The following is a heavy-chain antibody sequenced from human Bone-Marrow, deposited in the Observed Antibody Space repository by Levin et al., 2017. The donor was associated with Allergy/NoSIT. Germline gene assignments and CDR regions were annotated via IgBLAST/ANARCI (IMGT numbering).Heavy chain of an antibody. Sequence: GGSLRLSCATSGLTFTKFAMTWVRQAPGKGLEWVSTITGSGQTKFYAASVRGRFTISRDDSTDTLYLQMQSLRADDTAVYYCAKEQASSTWYGVDSWGQGTQVTVSS. J-gene: IGHJ4*02. V-gene: IGHV3-23*01. CDR3: AKEQASSTWYGVDS. CDR1: GLTFTKFA. CDR2: ITGSGQTK. D-gene: IGHD6-13*01.